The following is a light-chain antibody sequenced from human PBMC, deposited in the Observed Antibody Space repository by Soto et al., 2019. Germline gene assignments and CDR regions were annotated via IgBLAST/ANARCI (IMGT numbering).Light chain of an antibody. CDR3: QEYSNSPPLT. V-gene: IGKV3-20*01. CDR2: GAS. Sequence: EIVLTQSPGTLSLSPGERATLSCRASQSVSGNYLAWYQQKPGQAPRLIIYGASSRATCIPDRFRGSGSGTDFAPPVSGLEPEDLAVYYCQEYSNSPPLTFCGGTKVYIK. CDR1: QSVSGNY. J-gene: IGKJ4*01.